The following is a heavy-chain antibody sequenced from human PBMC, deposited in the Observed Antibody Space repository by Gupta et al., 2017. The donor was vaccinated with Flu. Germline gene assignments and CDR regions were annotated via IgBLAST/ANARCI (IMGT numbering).Heavy chain of an antibody. CDR1: GGSISSSSYY. V-gene: IGHV4-39*01. J-gene: IGHJ5*02. Sequence: QLQLQESGPGLVKPSETLSLTCTVSGGSISSSSYYWGWIRQPPGKGREWIGSIYYSGSTYYNPSLKSRVTISVDTSKNQFSLKLSSVTAADTAVYYCARQDIVVVPAAIFGGALAWFDPWGQGTLVTVSS. CDR3: ARQDIVVVPAAIFGGALAWFDP. CDR2: IYYSGST. D-gene: IGHD2-2*02.